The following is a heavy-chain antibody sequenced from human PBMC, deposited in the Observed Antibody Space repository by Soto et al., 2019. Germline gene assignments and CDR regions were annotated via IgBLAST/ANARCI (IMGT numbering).Heavy chain of an antibody. Sequence: QVQLVESGGGVGQPGRSLRLSCAASGFTFSTYAIHWVRQAPGKGLEWVAVISYDGNSKYYADSVKGRFTISRDNSKNTVYLQLNSLTTEDTAMFYCARDLGGTDYWGQGTQVTVSS. J-gene: IGHJ4*02. CDR2: ISYDGNSK. D-gene: IGHD2-15*01. CDR3: ARDLGGTDY. V-gene: IGHV3-30-3*01. CDR1: GFTFSTYA.